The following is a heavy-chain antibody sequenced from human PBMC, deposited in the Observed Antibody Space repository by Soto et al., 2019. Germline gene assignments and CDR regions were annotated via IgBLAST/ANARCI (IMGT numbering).Heavy chain of an antibody. D-gene: IGHD6-13*01. J-gene: IGHJ3*02. CDR2: IKQDGSEK. CDR3: AREGQQLVLAFDI. V-gene: IGHV3-7*03. CDR1: GFTFSSYW. Sequence: GSLRLSCAASGFTFSSYWMSWVRQAPGKGLEWVANIKQDGSEKYYVDSVKGRFTISRDNAKNSLYLQMNSLRAEDTAVYYCAREGQQLVLAFDIWGQGTMVTVSS.